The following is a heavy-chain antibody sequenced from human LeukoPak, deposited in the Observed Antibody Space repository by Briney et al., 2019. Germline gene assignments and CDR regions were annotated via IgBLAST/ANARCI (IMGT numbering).Heavy chain of an antibody. D-gene: IGHD3-22*01. CDR1: VYTFTSYY. CDR3: ASDRSYDKGPLDY. J-gene: IGHJ4*02. Sequence: ASVKVSCKASVYTFTSYYMHSVRQAPGQGLEWMGWINPNNGGTKYAQKFQGWVTMTRDTSISTAYMELSRLTSDDTAVYYCASDRSYDKGPLDYWGQGTLVTVSS. V-gene: IGHV1-2*04. CDR2: INPNNGGT.